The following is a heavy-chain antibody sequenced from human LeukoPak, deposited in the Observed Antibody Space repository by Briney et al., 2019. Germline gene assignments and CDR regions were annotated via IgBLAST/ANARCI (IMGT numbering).Heavy chain of an antibody. CDR1: GFSFSSYG. CDR2: ISTDGGTT. V-gene: IGHV3-23*01. J-gene: IGHJ4*02. D-gene: IGHD3-22*01. Sequence: GRSLRLSCAASGFSFSSYGMSWVRQAPGKGLEWVSIISTDGGTTHYAESVKGRFTISRDNPKNTPHLQMNSLRAEDTAVYYCTKGQSGGGYYSPFDSWGQGTLVTVSS. CDR3: TKGQSGGGYYSPFDS.